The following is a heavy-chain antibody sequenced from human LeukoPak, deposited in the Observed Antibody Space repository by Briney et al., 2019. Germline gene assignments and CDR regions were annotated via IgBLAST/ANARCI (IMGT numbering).Heavy chain of an antibody. CDR3: ARDEVYGELYY. CDR2: ISASGTT. D-gene: IGHD3-10*01. V-gene: IGHV4-4*07. Sequence: SETLSLTCSVSGESIGSYFWSWIRQPAGKGLEWIGRISASGTTYYSPSLKSRVPMSVDKSKDQFSLNLTSMTAADTAIYYCARDEVYGELYYWGQGTLVTVSS. J-gene: IGHJ4*02. CDR1: GESIGSYF.